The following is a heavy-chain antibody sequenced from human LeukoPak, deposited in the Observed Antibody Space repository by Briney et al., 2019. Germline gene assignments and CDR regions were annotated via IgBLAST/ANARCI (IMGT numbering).Heavy chain of an antibody. V-gene: IGHV4-59*01. CDR1: GGSFSGYY. Sequence: SETLSLTCAVYGGSFSGYYWSWIRQPPGKGLEWIGYIYYSGSTNYNPSLKSRATISVDTSKNQFSLKLSSVTAADTAVYYCARGAAEGWFDPWGQGTLVTVSS. CDR2: IYYSGST. J-gene: IGHJ5*02. CDR3: ARGAAEGWFDP. D-gene: IGHD6-13*01.